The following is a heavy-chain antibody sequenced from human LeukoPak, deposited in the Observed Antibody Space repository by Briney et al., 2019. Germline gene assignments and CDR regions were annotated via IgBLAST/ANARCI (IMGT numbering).Heavy chain of an antibody. J-gene: IGHJ4*02. D-gene: IGHD3-22*01. V-gene: IGHV4-39*07. Sequence: SETLSLTCTVSGGSISSSSYYWGWIRQPPGKGLEWIGEINHSGSTNYNPSLKSRVTISVDTSKNQFSLKLSSVTAADTAVYYCARDYDSSGYPNSSLSVGSRTFDYWGQGTLVTVSS. CDR1: GGSISSSSYY. CDR2: INHSGST. CDR3: ARDYDSSGYPNSSLSVGSRTFDY.